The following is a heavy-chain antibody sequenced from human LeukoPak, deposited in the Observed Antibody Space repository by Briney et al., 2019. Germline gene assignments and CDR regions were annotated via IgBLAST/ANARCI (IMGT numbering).Heavy chain of an antibody. CDR3: ARDVAYYYDSSGYRNWYFDL. Sequence: PSETLSLTCTVSGGSISSYYWSWIRQPPGKGLEWIGCIYYSGSTNYNPSLKSRVTISVDTSKNQFSLKLSSVTAADTAVYYCARDVAYYYDSSGYRNWYFDLWGRGTLVTVSS. CDR2: IYYSGST. CDR1: GGSISSYY. J-gene: IGHJ2*01. V-gene: IGHV4-59*01. D-gene: IGHD3-22*01.